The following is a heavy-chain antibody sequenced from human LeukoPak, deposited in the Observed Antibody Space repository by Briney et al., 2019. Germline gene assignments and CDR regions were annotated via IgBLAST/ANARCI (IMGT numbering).Heavy chain of an antibody. CDR2: IYPGDSDT. V-gene: IGHV5-51*01. Sequence: GESLKISCRGSGYSFSSYWLVWVRQTPGKGLEWMGMIYPGDSDTRYSPSFQGQVTISADKSISTAYLQWSSLKVSDSAIYYCARDITSSSSWFSYMDVWGKGTTVTVSS. CDR1: GYSFSSYW. D-gene: IGHD6-13*01. CDR3: ARDITSSSSWFSYMDV. J-gene: IGHJ6*03.